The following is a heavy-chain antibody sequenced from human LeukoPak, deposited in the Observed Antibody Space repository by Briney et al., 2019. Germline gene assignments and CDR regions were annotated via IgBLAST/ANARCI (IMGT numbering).Heavy chain of an antibody. J-gene: IGHJ5*02. CDR3: ARDGYGPHSGSSGWFDP. Sequence: PSETLSLTCTVSGGSISSYYWGWIRQPPGKGLEWIGSIYHSGSTYYNPSLKSRVTISVDTSKNQFSLKLSSVTAADTAVYYCARDGYGPHSGSSGWFDPWGQGTLVTVSS. CDR1: GGSISSYY. D-gene: IGHD1-26*01. V-gene: IGHV4-38-2*02. CDR2: IYHSGST.